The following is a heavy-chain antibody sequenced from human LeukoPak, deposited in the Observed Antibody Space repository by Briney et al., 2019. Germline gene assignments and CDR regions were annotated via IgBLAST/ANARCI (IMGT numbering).Heavy chain of an antibody. J-gene: IGHJ4*02. CDR2: IYSGGST. CDR3: ARDLYSSGFIGSYY. V-gene: IGHV3-53*01. D-gene: IGHD6-19*01. Sequence: GGSLRLSSAASGFTVSSNYMSWVRQAPGKGLEWVSVIYSGGSTYYADSVKGRFTISRDNSKNTLYLQMNSLRAEDTAVYYCARDLYSSGFIGSYYWGQGTLVTVSS. CDR1: GFTVSSNY.